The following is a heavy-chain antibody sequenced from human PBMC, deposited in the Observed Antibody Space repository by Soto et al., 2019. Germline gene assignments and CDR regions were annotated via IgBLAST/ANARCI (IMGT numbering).Heavy chain of an antibody. CDR1: GFTFSSYG. Sequence: QVQLVESGGGVVQPGRSLRLSCAASGFTFSSYGMHWVRQAPGKGLEWVGVITYDGSNKFYADSVKGRFTISRENSKNTLYLHMTSLRAEDAAVYYCAKDWRESLPGDAFDIWGQGTMVTVSS. D-gene: IGHD3-10*01. V-gene: IGHV3-30*18. CDR3: AKDWRESLPGDAFDI. J-gene: IGHJ3*02. CDR2: ITYDGSNK.